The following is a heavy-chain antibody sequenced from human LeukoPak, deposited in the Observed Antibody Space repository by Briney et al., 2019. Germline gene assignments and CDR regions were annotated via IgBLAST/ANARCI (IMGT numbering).Heavy chain of an antibody. J-gene: IGHJ4*02. CDR1: GGSISSYY. Sequence: SETLSLTCTVSGGSISSYYWSWIRQPPGKGLEWIGEINHSGSTNYNPSLKSRVTISVDTSKNQFSLKLSSVTAADTAVYYCARSHSSGWTPFDYWGQGTLVTVSS. CDR3: ARSHSSGWTPFDY. CDR2: INHSGST. D-gene: IGHD6-19*01. V-gene: IGHV4-34*01.